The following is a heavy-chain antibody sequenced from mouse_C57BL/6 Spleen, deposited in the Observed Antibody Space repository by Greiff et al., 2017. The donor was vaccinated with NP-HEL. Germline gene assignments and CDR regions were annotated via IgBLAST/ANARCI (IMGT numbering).Heavy chain of an antibody. CDR1: GFTFSDYG. CDR3: ASKGLDY. Sequence: EVKLMESGGGLVKPGGSLKLSCAASGFTFSDYGMHWVRQAPEKGLEWVAYISSGSSTIYYADTVKGRFTISRDNAKNTLFLQMTSLRSEDTAMYYCASKGLDYWGQGTTLTVSS. J-gene: IGHJ2*01. V-gene: IGHV5-17*01. CDR2: ISSGSSTI.